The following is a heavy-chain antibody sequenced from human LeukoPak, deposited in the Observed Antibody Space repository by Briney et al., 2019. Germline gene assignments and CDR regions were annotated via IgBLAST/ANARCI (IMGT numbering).Heavy chain of an antibody. CDR2: MYPGDYDS. CDR1: GYSFTSYW. V-gene: IGHV5-51*01. Sequence: GESLKISCKGSGYSFTSYWIGWVRQMPGKGLEWMGIMYPGDYDSRYSPSFKGQVTISADKAISTAYLQWSSLKASDTAMYYCARGEVGIYCSSTSCSPGANWFDPWGQGTLVTVSS. D-gene: IGHD2-2*01. J-gene: IGHJ5*02. CDR3: ARGEVGIYCSSTSCSPGANWFDP.